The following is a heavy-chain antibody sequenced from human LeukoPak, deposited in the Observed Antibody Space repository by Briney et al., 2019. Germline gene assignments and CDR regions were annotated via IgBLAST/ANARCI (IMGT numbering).Heavy chain of an antibody. CDR3: ARAHGDYVGNHFDY. CDR1: GYTFTSYG. J-gene: IGHJ4*02. V-gene: IGHV1-18*04. D-gene: IGHD4-17*01. CDR2: ISAYNGNT. Sequence: ASVKVSCKASGYTFTSYGISWVRQAPGQGLEWMGWISAYNGNTNYAQILQGRVTMTTDTSTSTAYMELRSLRSDDTAVYYCARAHGDYVGNHFDYWGQGTLVTVSS.